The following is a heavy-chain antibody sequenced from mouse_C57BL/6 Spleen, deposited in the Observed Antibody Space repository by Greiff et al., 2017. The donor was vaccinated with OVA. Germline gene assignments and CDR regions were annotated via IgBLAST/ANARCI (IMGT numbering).Heavy chain of an antibody. V-gene: IGHV5-4*01. J-gene: IGHJ4*01. D-gene: IGHD1-1*01. CDR1: GSPFPSSA. CDR2: ISDGGSYT. Sequence: EVHLVESGGGLVKPGGSLKLSCAASGSPFPSSAMSWVRQTPDPRLAWVATISDGGSYTYYPDNVKGRVTISRDNAKNNLYLQMSQLKSEDTAMYYCARDGDYSYAMDYWGQGTSVTVSS. CDR3: ARDGDYSYAMDY.